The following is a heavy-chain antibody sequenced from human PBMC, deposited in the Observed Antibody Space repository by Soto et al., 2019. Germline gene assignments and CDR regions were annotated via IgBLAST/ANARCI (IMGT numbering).Heavy chain of an antibody. CDR1: GYTFTSYD. D-gene: IGHD4-4*01. V-gene: IGHV1-8*01. J-gene: IGHJ3*02. CDR2: MNPNSGNT. Sequence: ASVKVSCKASGYTFTSYDINWVRQATGQGLEWMGWMNPNSGNTIYAQKFQGRVTMTEDTSTDTAYMELSSLRSEDTAVYYCATHSDYYAFDIWGQGTMVTVSS. CDR3: ATHSDYYAFDI.